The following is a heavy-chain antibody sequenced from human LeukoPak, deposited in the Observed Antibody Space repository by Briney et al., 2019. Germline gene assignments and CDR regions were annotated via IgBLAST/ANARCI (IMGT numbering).Heavy chain of an antibody. CDR2: IDPTGSTT. CDR3: VSFNWNYPNY. J-gene: IGHJ4*02. D-gene: IGHD1-7*01. CDR1: GFTFSNYW. V-gene: IGHV3-74*01. Sequence: GGSLRLSCAASGFTFSNYWMHWVRQAPGKGPEWVSRIDPTGSTTAHADSVKGRFTISRDNAKNTLSLQMNSLRAEDTAVYYCVSFNWNYPNYWGQGTLVTVSS.